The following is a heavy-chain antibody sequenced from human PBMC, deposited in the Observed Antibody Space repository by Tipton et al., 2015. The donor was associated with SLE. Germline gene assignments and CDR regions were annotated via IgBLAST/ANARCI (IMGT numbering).Heavy chain of an antibody. CDR1: GGSISSHY. CDR2: IYYSGST. V-gene: IGHV4-59*11. D-gene: IGHD3-16*02. J-gene: IGHJ6*03. CDR3: AREDRKHYYFYMDV. Sequence: TLSLTCTVSGGSISSHYWSWIRQPPGKGLEWIGYIYYSGSTNYNPSLKSRVTISVDTSKNQFSLQLSSVTAADTAVYYCAREDRKHYYFYMDVWGKGTTVTVSS.